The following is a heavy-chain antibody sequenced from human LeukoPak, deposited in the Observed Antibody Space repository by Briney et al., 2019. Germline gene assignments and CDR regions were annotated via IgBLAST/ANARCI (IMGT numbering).Heavy chain of an antibody. CDR1: GYTFTGYY. D-gene: IGHD5-12*01. CDR2: INPNSGGT. V-gene: IGHV1-2*02. CDR3: ARVGGRPAIRRGYSGYDLDY. Sequence: DSVKVSCKASGYTFTGYYMHWVRQAPGQGLEWMGWINPNSGGTNYAQKFQGRVTMTRDTSISTAYMELSRLRSDDTAVYYCARVGGRPAIRRGYSGYDLDYWGQGTLVTVSS. J-gene: IGHJ4*02.